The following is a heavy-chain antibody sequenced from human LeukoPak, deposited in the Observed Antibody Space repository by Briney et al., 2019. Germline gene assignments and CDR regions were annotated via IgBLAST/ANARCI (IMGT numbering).Heavy chain of an antibody. CDR1: GYTFTSYG. J-gene: IGHJ4*02. CDR3: ASSYCSGGSCPGDFDY. CDR2: ISAYNGNT. V-gene: IGHV1-18*01. D-gene: IGHD2-15*01. Sequence: WASVKVSCKASGYTFTSYGISWVRQAPGQGLEWMGWISAYNGNTNYAQKLQGRVTMTTDTSTSTAYMELRSLRSDDTAVYYCASSYCSGGSCPGDFDYWGQGTLVTVSS.